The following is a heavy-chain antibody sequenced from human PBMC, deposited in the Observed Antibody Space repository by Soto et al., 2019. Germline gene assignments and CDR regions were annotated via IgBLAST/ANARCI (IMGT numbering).Heavy chain of an antibody. Sequence: GGSLRLSCAASGFTFSSYAVQWVRQPPGKGLEWVSVITCSGSNIYYADSMKGRFTISRDDAKKSLYLQMNSLRAEDTAVYYCARVPAASDRTAFYYVSKFFYFDYWGRGTQVTVSS. D-gene: IGHD3-22*01. CDR1: GFTFSSYA. J-gene: IGHJ4*02. CDR3: ARVPAASDRTAFYYVSKFFYFDY. V-gene: IGHV3-21*05. CDR2: ITCSGSNI.